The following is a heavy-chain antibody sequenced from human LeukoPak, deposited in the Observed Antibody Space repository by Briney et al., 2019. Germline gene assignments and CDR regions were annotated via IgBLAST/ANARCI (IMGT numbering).Heavy chain of an antibody. D-gene: IGHD3-10*01. CDR1: RYIFTAYY. CDR2: ILPDSGGA. V-gene: IGHV1-2*02. J-gene: IGHJ4*02. Sequence: GASVKVSCKASRYIFTAYYLHWVRQAPGQGLEWLGSILPDSGGANYAQKFQGRLTLTTDTSFSTAYMDLSSLTSGDTAVYYCARGIKQPLSLHYWGQGTLVTVSS. CDR3: ARGIKQPLSLHY.